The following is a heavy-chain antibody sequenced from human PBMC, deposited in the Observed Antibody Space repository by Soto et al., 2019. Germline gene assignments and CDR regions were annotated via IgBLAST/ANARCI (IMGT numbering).Heavy chain of an antibody. D-gene: IGHD2-21*02. CDR2: IYYSGST. CDR3: ARIPSVATDYYYGMDV. V-gene: IGHV4-59*01. J-gene: IGHJ6*02. Sequence: PSETLSLTCTVSGGSTSSYYWSWIRQPPGKGLEWIGYIYYSGSTNYNPSLKSRVTISVDTSKNQFSLKLSSVTAADTAVYYCARIPSVATDYYYGMDVWGQGTTVTVSS. CDR1: GGSTSSYY.